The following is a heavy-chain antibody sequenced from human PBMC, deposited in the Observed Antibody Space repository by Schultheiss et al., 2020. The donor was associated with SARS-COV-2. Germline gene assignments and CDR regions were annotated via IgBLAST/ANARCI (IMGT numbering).Heavy chain of an antibody. V-gene: IGHV3-11*06. CDR2: ISSSSSYI. CDR3: ARADTAMVRWCGMDV. J-gene: IGHJ6*02. CDR1: GFTFSDYY. D-gene: IGHD5-18*01. Sequence: GGSLRLSCAASGFTFSDYYMSWIRQAPGKGLEWVSYISSSSSYIYYADSVKGRFTISRDNAKNSLYLQMNSLRAEDTAVYYCARADTAMVRWCGMDVWGQGTTVTVSS.